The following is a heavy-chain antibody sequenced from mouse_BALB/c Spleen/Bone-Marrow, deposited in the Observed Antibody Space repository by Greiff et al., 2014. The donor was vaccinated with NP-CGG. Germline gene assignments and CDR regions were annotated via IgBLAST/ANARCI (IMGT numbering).Heavy chain of an antibody. CDR3: ARSMIGNYFDC. D-gene: IGHD2-4*01. J-gene: IGHJ2*01. CDR1: GYTFTSYV. Sequence: EVQVVESGPELVKPGASVKMPCKASGYTFTSYVMHWVKQKSGQGLEWIGYINPYNDGTKYNEKFKGKAALTSDKSSSTAYMELSSLTSEDSAVYYCARSMIGNYFDCWGQGTTLTVSS. CDR2: INPYNDGT. V-gene: IGHV1-14*01.